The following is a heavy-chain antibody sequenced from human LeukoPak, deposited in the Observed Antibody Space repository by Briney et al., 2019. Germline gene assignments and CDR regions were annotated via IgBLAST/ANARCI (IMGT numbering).Heavy chain of an antibody. V-gene: IGHV3-21*01. D-gene: IGHD6-13*01. CDR2: ISSSSSFI. J-gene: IGHJ3*02. Sequence: GGSLRLSCAASGFTFSSYSMNWVRQAPGKGLEWVSSISSSSSFIYYADSVKGRFTTSRDNAKNSLYLQMNSLRAEDTAVYYCARDVLIAADGVIRLDAFDIWGQGTVVTVSS. CDR1: GFTFSSYS. CDR3: ARDVLIAADGVIRLDAFDI.